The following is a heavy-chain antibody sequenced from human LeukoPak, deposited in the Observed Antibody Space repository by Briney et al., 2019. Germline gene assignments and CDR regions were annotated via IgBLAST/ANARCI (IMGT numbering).Heavy chain of an antibody. CDR2: TRNKANSYST. CDR1: GFTFSDHY. V-gene: IGHV3-72*01. CDR3: ARGENGVGLPYYYYGMDV. Sequence: GGSLRLSCAASGFTFSDHYMDWVRQAPGKGLEWLGRTRNKANSYSTEYAASVQGRFTFSRDDSKNSLYLQMNGLRTEDTAVYYCARGENGVGLPYYYYGMDVWGQGTTVTVAS. D-gene: IGHD1-1*01. J-gene: IGHJ6*02.